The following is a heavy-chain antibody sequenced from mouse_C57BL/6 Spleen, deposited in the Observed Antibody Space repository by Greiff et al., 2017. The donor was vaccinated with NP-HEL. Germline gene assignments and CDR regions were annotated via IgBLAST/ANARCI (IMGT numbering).Heavy chain of an antibody. CDR3: ARSKISITTVVAPNAMDY. J-gene: IGHJ4*01. Sequence: EVQLQQSGPELVKPGASVKIPCKASGYTFTDYNMDWVKQSHGKSLEWIGDINPNNGGTIYNLKFKGKATLTVDKSSSTAYMELRSLTSEDTAVYYCARSKISITTVVAPNAMDYWGQGTSVTVSS. V-gene: IGHV1-18*01. D-gene: IGHD1-1*01. CDR2: INPNNGGT. CDR1: GYTFTDYN.